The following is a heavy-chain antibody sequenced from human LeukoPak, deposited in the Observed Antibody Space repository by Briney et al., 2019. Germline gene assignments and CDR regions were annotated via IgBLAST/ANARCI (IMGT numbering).Heavy chain of an antibody. CDR3: ARAKAEDAFDI. CDR1: GGSISSGGYY. J-gene: IGHJ3*02. CDR2: IYHSGST. V-gene: IGHV4-30-2*01. Sequence: PSETLSLTCTVSGGSISSGGYYWSWIRQPPGKGLEWIGYIYHSGSTYYNPSLKSRVTISVDRSKNQFSLKLSSVTAADTAVYYCARAKAEDAFDIWGQGTVVTVSS.